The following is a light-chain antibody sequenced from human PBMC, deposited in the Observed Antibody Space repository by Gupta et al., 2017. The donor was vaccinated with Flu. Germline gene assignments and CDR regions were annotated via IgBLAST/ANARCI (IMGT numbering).Light chain of an antibody. V-gene: IGKV3-20*01. Sequence: EIVLTQSPGILSLSPGERATLSCRASQSVGSSYLAWYQQKPGQAPSLLIYGASSRATGIPDRVSGSGSGTDFTLTISRLEPEDFAVYYCQKYGTSPLTFGGGTKVEI. J-gene: IGKJ4*01. CDR3: QKYGTSPLT. CDR2: GAS. CDR1: QSVGSSY.